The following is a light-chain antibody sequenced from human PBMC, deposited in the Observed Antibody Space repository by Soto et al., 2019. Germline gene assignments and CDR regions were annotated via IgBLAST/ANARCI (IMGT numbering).Light chain of an antibody. J-gene: IGKJ1*01. CDR1: QSVCSNC. CDR3: QHYGTTPWT. CDR2: GAS. Sequence: PGAGATLSCRASQSVCSNCLAWYQQKPGQAPRLLIFGASSRATGIPDRFSGSGSGTDFTLTISRLEPEDFAVYYCQHYGTTPWTFGQGTKVDIK. V-gene: IGKV3-20*01.